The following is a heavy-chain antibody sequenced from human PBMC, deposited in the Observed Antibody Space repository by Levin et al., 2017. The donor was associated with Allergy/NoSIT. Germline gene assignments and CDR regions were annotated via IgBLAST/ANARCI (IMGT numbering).Heavy chain of an antibody. D-gene: IGHD6-19*01. V-gene: IGHV1-2*04. J-gene: IGHJ4*02. CDR2: INPNTGVT. Sequence: ASVKVSCKASGYTFTGYYMHWVRQAPGQGLEWVGWINPNTGVTNYAQKFQGWVTMTWDTSISTAYMELTSLRSDDPAVYYCARGLPGYSTGWYDYWGQGTLVTFSS. CDR1: GYTFTGYY. CDR3: ARGLPGYSTGWYDY.